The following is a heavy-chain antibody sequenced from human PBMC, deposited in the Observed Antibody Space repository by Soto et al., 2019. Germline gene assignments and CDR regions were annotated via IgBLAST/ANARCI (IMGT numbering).Heavy chain of an antibody. V-gene: IGHV3-13*01. CDR2: IGTAGDT. J-gene: IGHJ4*02. CDR3: ARAILPTRYSSSWYLGYYFDY. D-gene: IGHD6-13*01. Sequence: GGSLRLSCAASGFTFSSYDMHWVRQATGKGLEWVSAIGTAGDTYYTGSVKGRFTISRENAKNSLYLQMNSLRAEDTAVYYCARAILPTRYSSSWYLGYYFDYWGQGTLVTVSS. CDR1: GFTFSSYD.